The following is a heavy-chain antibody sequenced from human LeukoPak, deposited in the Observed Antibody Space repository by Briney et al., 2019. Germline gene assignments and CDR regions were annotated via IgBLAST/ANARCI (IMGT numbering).Heavy chain of an antibody. CDR3: ARDSGTTGEVKFDP. D-gene: IGHD3-10*01. J-gene: IGHJ5*02. Sequence: PSETLSLTCTVSGGSISSYYLSWIRQPAGKGLEWIGRIYSRVTTYNPSLKSRVTMSADTSRNHVSLTLNSVTAADTAVYYCARDSGTTGEVKFDPWGQGTLVTVSS. CDR1: GGSISSYY. CDR2: IYSRVT. V-gene: IGHV4-4*07.